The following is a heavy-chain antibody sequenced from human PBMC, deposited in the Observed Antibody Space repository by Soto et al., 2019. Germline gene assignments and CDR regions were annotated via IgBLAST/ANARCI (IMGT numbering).Heavy chain of an antibody. CDR2: IIPIFGTA. J-gene: IGHJ6*02. CDR1: GGTFSSYA. V-gene: IGHV1-69*13. CDR3: ARDLDRSYYYGMDV. Sequence: TSVKFSCKASGGTFSSYAIICVRQAPGQGLEWMGGIIPIFGTANYAQKFQGRVTITADESTSTAYMELSSLRSEDTAVYYCARDLDRSYYYGMDVWGQGTTVNVSS.